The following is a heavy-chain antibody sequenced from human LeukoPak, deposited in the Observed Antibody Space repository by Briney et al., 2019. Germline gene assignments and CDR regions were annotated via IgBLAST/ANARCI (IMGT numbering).Heavy chain of an antibody. CDR2: FDPEDGET. V-gene: IGHV1-24*01. D-gene: IGHD2-2*01. Sequence: ASVKVSCKVSGYTLTELSMHWVRQAPGKGLEWMGGFDPEDGETIYAQKFQGRVTMNEDTSTDTAYMELSSLRSEDTAVYYCATDGSQFFSCYDYWGQGTLVTVSS. CDR3: ATDGSQFFSCYDY. CDR1: GYTLTELS. J-gene: IGHJ4*02.